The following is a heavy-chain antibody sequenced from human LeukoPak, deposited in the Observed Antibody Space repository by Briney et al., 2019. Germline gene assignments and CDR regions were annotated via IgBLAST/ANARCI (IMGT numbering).Heavy chain of an antibody. CDR3: ARGSGSGWPLDR. CDR2: MYAGGTT. D-gene: IGHD6-19*01. J-gene: IGHJ5*02. Sequence: GALRLSCAASGVIVSRNFMSWVRQARGKGLQWVAIMYAGGTTDYSDSVRGRFHISRDSSNNTLSLQINSLRAEVTAVYYCARGSGSGWPLDRWGQGALVIVSS. CDR1: GVIVSRNF. V-gene: IGHV3-53*01.